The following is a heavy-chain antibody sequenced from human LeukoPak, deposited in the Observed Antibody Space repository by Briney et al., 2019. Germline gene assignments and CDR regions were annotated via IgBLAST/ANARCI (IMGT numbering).Heavy chain of an antibody. D-gene: IGHD6-25*01. J-gene: IGHJ4*02. CDR3: ARVSSGGRYDY. CDR1: GGSIGSYY. CDR2: IYSSGST. Sequence: SETLSLTCTVSGGSIGSYYWTWIRQPAGEGLEWIGRIYSSGSTNYNPSLKSRVTMSVDTSKDQVSLKVSSVTAADTAVYYCARVSSGGRYDYWGQGTLVTVSS. V-gene: IGHV4-4*07.